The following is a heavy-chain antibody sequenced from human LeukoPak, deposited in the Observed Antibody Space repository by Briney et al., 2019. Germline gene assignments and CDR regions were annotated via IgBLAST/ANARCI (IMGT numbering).Heavy chain of an antibody. J-gene: IGHJ4*02. CDR2: IYTSGST. D-gene: IGHD2-21*01. Sequence: SETLSLTCAVYGGSFSGYYWSWIRQPAGKGLEWIGRIYTSGSTNYNPSLKSRVTISVDTSKNQFSLKLSSVTAADTAVYYCARERGVARSFDYWGQGTLVTVSS. CDR3: ARERGVARSFDY. CDR1: GGSFSGYY. V-gene: IGHV4-4*07.